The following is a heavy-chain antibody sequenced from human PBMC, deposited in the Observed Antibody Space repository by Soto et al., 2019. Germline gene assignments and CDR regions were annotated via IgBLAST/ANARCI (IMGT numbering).Heavy chain of an antibody. CDR1: GYTFTSYS. CDR3: ARDSGSSWSQRHNWLDP. Sequence: ASVKVSCKASGYTFTSYSMHWVRQAPGQRLEWMGWINAGNGNTKYSQKFQGRVTITRDTSASTAYMELSSLRSEDTAVYYCARDSGSSWSQRHNWLDPWGQGTLVTVSS. CDR2: INAGNGNT. J-gene: IGHJ5*02. D-gene: IGHD6-13*01. V-gene: IGHV1-3*01.